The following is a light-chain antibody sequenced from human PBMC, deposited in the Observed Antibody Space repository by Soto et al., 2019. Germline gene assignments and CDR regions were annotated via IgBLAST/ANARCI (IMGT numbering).Light chain of an antibody. CDR2: AAS. CDR3: LQHYIYPLT. V-gene: IGKV1-17*01. J-gene: IGKJ1*01. CDR1: QGIRDD. Sequence: DIQMTQSPSSLPASVGDTVTITCRASQGIRDDVCWYQQKSGRPPKRLIYAASTLPSGVPPRFSGSGYGTEFTLTISSLQPEDFATYYCLQHYIYPLTFGQGTRVEIK.